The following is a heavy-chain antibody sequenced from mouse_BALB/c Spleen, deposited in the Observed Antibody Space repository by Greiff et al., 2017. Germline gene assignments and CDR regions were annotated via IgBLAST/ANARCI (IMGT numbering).Heavy chain of an antibody. Sequence: VQLQQSGAELVRPGASVKLSCKASGYTFTSYWMQWVKQRPGQGLEWIGAIYPGDGDTRYTQKFKGKATLTADKSSSTAYMQLSSLASEDSAVYYGARSKPAMDYWGQGTSVTVSS. CDR3: ARSKPAMDY. J-gene: IGHJ4*01. V-gene: IGHV1-87*01. CDR1: GYTFTSYW. CDR2: IYPGDGDT.